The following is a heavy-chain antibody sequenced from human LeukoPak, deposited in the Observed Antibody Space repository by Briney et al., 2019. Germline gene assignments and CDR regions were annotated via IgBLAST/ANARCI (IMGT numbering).Heavy chain of an antibody. V-gene: IGHV4-59*08. CDR2: IYYSGST. CDR1: GGSFSGYY. Sequence: SETLSLTCAVYGGSFSGYYWSWIRQPPGKGLEWIGYIYYSGSTNYNPSLKSRVTISVDTSKNQFSLKLSSVTAADTAVYYCARHAGYSSGWAYDAFDIWGQGTMVTVSS. CDR3: ARHAGYSSGWAYDAFDI. D-gene: IGHD6-19*01. J-gene: IGHJ3*02.